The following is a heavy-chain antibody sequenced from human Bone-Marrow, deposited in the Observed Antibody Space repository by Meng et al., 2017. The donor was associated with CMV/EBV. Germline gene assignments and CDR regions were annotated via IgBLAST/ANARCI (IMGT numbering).Heavy chain of an antibody. V-gene: IGHV3-7*01. CDR1: GFTFSSYW. CDR2: IKQDGSEK. Sequence: GESLKISCAASGFTFSSYWMHWVRQAPGKGLEWVANIKQDGSEKYYVDSVKGRFTISRDNAKNSLYLQMNSLRAEDTAVYYCAREPDNLDYWGQGTLVTVSS. D-gene: IGHD1-1*01. J-gene: IGHJ4*02. CDR3: AREPDNLDY.